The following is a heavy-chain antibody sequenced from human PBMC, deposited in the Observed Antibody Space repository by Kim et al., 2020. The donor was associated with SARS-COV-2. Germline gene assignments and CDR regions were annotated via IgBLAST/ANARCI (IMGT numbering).Heavy chain of an antibody. D-gene: IGHD4-17*01. V-gene: IGHV3-23*01. J-gene: IGHJ3*02. CDR3: AKQNDYGDYAGAFDI. Sequence: DSVKGRFTISRDNSKNTLYLQMNSLRAEDTAVYYCAKQNDYGDYAGAFDIWGQGTMVTVSS.